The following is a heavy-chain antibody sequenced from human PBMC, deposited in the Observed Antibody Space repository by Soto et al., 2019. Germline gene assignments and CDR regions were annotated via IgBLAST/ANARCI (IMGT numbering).Heavy chain of an antibody. CDR1: GGSISSSSYY. J-gene: IGHJ4*02. D-gene: IGHD6-13*01. CDR2: IYYSGST. Sequence: PSETLSLTCTVSGGSISSSSYYWGWIRQPPGKGLEWIGSIYYSGSTYYNPSLKSRVTISVDTSKNQFSLKLSSVTAADTAVYYCARQGGSWKVDYWGQGTLVTVSS. CDR3: ARQGGSWKVDY. V-gene: IGHV4-39*01.